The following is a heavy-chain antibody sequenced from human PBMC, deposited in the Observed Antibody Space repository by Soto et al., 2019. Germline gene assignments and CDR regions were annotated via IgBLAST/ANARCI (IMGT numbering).Heavy chain of an antibody. CDR3: ARVSWGVEWLLYGNWDGMDV. CDR2: ISSSSSTI. J-gene: IGHJ6*02. V-gene: IGHV3-48*02. CDR1: GFTFSSYS. D-gene: IGHD3-3*01. Sequence: GGSLRLSCAASGFTFSSYSMNWVRQAPGKGLEWVSYISSSSSTIYYADSVKGRFTISRDNAKNSLYLQMNSLRDEDTAVYYCARVSWGVEWLLYGNWDGMDVWGQGTTVTVSS.